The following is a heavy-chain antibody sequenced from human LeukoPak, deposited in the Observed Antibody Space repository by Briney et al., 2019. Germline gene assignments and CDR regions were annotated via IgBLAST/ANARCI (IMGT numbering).Heavy chain of an antibody. Sequence: GGSLRLSCAASGFTFDDYAMHWFRQAPGKGLEWVSLISWDGGSTYYADSVKGRFTISRDNSKNSLYLQMNSLRAEDTALYYCAKGYYYDSSGPDEYFQHWGQGTLVTVSS. CDR1: GFTFDDYA. J-gene: IGHJ1*01. CDR3: AKGYYYDSSGPDEYFQH. D-gene: IGHD3-22*01. CDR2: ISWDGGST. V-gene: IGHV3-43D*03.